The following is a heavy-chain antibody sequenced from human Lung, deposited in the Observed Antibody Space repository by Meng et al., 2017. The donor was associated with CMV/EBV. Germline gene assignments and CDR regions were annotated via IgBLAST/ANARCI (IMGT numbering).Heavy chain of an antibody. D-gene: IGHD2-2*01. CDR1: GFTFSSYS. CDR3: AVYCSSTSCHRDGMDV. J-gene: IGHJ6*02. CDR2: ISSISSYI. Sequence: SCAASGFTFSSYSMNWVRQAPGKGLEWVSSISSISSYIYYADSLKGRFTISRDNAKNSLYMQMNSLRAEDTAVYYCAVYCSSTSCHRDGMDVWGQGXTVTVSS. V-gene: IGHV3-21*01.